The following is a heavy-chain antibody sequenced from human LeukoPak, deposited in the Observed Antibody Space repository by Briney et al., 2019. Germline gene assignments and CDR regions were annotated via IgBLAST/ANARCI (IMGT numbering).Heavy chain of an antibody. J-gene: IGHJ4*02. Sequence: GGSLRLSCAASGFTFSSYSMNWVRQAPGKGLEWVSSISSSSSYIYYADSVKGRFTISRDNAKNSLYLQMNSLRAEDTAVYYCARDLAASAGEGFTDYWGQGTLVTVSS. V-gene: IGHV3-21*01. CDR3: ARDLAASAGEGFTDY. CDR2: ISSSSSYI. D-gene: IGHD1-26*01. CDR1: GFTFSSYS.